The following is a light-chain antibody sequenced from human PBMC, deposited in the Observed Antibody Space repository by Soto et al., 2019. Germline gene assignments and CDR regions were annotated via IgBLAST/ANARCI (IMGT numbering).Light chain of an antibody. J-gene: IGLJ2*01. CDR2: YDD. CDR1: SSNIGNNP. CDR3: AAGDDSLNGQV. V-gene: IGLV1-36*01. Sequence: QSVLTQPPSVSEAPRQRVTISCSGSSSNIGNNPVHWYQHLPGKTPKLLIYYDDLLPSGVSDRFSGSKSGTSASLAISGLQSEDEADYYCAAGDDSLNGQVFGGGTKLTVL.